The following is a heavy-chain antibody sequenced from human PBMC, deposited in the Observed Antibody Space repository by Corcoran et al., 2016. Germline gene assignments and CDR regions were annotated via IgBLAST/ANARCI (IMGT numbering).Heavy chain of an antibody. CDR1: GFTFRNYG. J-gene: IGHJ4*02. Sequence: QVRLVESGGGVVQPGRSLRLSCAASGFTFRNYGMHWVRQAPGKGLEWVSIISYDGSNKYYRDLVKGRVTISRDNSKNTLYLQMDNLRVVDTAVYYCATLTYGSGSYYADFWGQGTLVTVSS. V-gene: IGHV3-30*03. CDR2: ISYDGSNK. CDR3: ATLTYGSGSYYADF. D-gene: IGHD3-10*01.